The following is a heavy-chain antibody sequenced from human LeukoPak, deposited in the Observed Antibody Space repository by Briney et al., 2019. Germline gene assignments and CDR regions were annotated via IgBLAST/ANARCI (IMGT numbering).Heavy chain of an antibody. Sequence: GSLRLSCAASGFTVSSNYMSWVRQAPGKGLEWIGEITHSGTTRYNPSLQSRINMSVDTSKNQFSLNLRYVTAADTAVYYCARYYCNGGACYSLADYWGQGNQVAVSS. J-gene: IGHJ4*01. V-gene: IGHV4-34*10. CDR2: ITHSGTT. CDR3: ARYYCNGGACYSLADY. D-gene: IGHD2-15*01. CDR1: GFTVSSNY.